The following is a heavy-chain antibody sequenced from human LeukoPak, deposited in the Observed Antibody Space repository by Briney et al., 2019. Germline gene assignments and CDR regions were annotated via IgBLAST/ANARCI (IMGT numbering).Heavy chain of an antibody. CDR2: IYSGGST. CDR1: GFTVSSNC. CDR3: ATGMVNWAFDY. J-gene: IGHJ4*02. D-gene: IGHD5-18*01. Sequence: GGSLRLSCAASGFTVSSNCMSWVRQAPGKGLEWVSVIYSGGSTYYADSVKGRFTISRDNSKNTLYLQMNSLRAEDTAVYYCATGMVNWAFDYWGQGTLVTVSS. V-gene: IGHV3-53*01.